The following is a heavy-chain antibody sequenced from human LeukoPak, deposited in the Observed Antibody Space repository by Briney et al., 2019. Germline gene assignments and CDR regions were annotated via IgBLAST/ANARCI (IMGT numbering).Heavy chain of an antibody. V-gene: IGHV3-23*01. Sequence: GGSLRLSCAASGFTFSRYAMSWVRQAPGKGLEWVSAISGSGGSTNYADSVKGRFTISRDNSKNTLYLQMNSLRAEDTAVYYCASIAVAGTFDYWGQGTLVTVSS. CDR3: ASIAVAGTFDY. D-gene: IGHD6-19*01. CDR2: ISGSGGST. J-gene: IGHJ4*02. CDR1: GFTFSRYA.